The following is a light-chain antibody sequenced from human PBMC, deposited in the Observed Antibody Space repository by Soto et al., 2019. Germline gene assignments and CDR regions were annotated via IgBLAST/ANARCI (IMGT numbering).Light chain of an antibody. CDR3: FSYARRETGV. CDR2: EVF. CDR1: SNDIGAYNY. Sequence: QSVLTQPPSASGSPGQSVTVSCTGTSNDIGAYNYVSWYQQHPGKAPKLIIYEVFRRPSGVPDRFSASKSGNTASLTVSALQPGDEADYYCFSYARRETGVFGTGTKLTVL. V-gene: IGLV2-8*01. J-gene: IGLJ1*01.